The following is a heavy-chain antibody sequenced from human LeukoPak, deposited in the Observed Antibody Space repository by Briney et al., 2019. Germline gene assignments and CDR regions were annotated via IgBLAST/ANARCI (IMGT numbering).Heavy chain of an antibody. V-gene: IGHV3-74*01. CDR2: INSDGTMT. CDR3: ARGLAVAGNCMDV. CDR1: GFTLRNYW. D-gene: IGHD6-19*01. J-gene: IGHJ6*02. Sequence: GGSLRLSCSASGFTLRNYWMHWVRQAPGKGLVWVSRINSDGTMTNYADSGKGRFTISRDNAKNTLHLQMNSLRAEDTAVYYCARGLAVAGNCMDVWGQGTTVTVSS.